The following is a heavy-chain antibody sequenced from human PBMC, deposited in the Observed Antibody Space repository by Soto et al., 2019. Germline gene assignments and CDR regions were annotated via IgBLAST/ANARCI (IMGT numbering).Heavy chain of an antibody. CDR3: ARELGTY. CDR1: GGSFSGYY. J-gene: IGHJ4*02. V-gene: IGHV4-34*01. D-gene: IGHD7-27*01. Sequence: SETLSLTCAVYGGSFSGYYWSWIRQPPGKGLEWIGEINHSGSTNYNPSLKSRVTISVDTSKNQFSLKLSSVTAADTAVYYCARELGTYWGQGTLVTVSS. CDR2: INHSGST.